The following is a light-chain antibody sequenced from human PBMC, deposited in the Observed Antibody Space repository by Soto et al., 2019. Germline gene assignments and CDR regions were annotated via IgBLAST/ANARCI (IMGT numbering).Light chain of an antibody. V-gene: IGLV2-14*03. CDR1: ISDVGGYNY. J-gene: IGLJ1*01. Sequence: QSALTQPASVSGSPGQSITISCTGTISDVGGYNYVSWYQHHPGKAPKLMIYDVSNRTSGVSNRFSGSKSGNTASLTISGLQTEDEADYYCSSYTTSNTRQIVFGTGTKLTVL. CDR2: DVS. CDR3: SSYTTSNTRQIV.